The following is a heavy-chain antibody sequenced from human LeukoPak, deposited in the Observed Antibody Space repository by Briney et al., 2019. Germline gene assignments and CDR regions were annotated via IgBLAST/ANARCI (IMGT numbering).Heavy chain of an antibody. CDR1: GFTFDDYA. D-gene: IGHD6-13*01. Sequence: GGSLRLSCAASGFTFDDYAMHWVRQAPGKGLEWVSGISWNSGSIGYADSVKGRFTISRDNAKNSLYLQMNSLRAEDTALYYCAKDPVLGPYSRSWYGWFDPWGQGTLVTVSS. CDR3: AKDPVLGPYSRSWYGWFDP. V-gene: IGHV3-9*01. J-gene: IGHJ5*02. CDR2: ISWNSGSI.